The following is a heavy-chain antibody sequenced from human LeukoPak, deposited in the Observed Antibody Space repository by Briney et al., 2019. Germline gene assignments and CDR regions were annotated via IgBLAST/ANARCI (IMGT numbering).Heavy chain of an antibody. Sequence: SETLSLTCTVSGGSVSSGSYYWSWIRQPPGTGLEWIGYIYYSGSTNYNPSLKSRVTISVDTSKNQFSLKLSSVTAADTAVYYCASGSGYEWLGQNYGMDVWGKGTTVTVSS. V-gene: IGHV4-61*01. CDR3: ASGSGYEWLGQNYGMDV. CDR2: IYYSGST. CDR1: GGSVSSGSYY. D-gene: IGHD5-12*01. J-gene: IGHJ6*04.